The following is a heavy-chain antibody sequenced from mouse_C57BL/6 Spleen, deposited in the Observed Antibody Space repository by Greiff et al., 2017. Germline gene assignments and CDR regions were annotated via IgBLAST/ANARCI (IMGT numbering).Heavy chain of an antibody. J-gene: IGHJ2*01. D-gene: IGHD1-1*01. CDR1: GYTFTSYW. CDR2: INPSNGGT. Sequence: QVQLQQPGTELVKPGASVKLSCKASGYTFTSYWMHWVKQRPGQGLEWIGNINPSNGGTNYNEKFKSKATLTVDKSSSTAYMQLSSLTSEDSAVYDCARIDYGSSYNYFDYWGQGTTLTVSS. CDR3: ARIDYGSSYNYFDY. V-gene: IGHV1-53*01.